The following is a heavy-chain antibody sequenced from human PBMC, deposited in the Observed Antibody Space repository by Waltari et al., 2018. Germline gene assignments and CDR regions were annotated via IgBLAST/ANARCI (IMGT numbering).Heavy chain of an antibody. CDR3: ARDGQAQADY. Sequence: QVQLVQSGAEVKEPGASVKVSCRTSGYSFSTYGIDWVRQAPGQGVQWMGWISAYKGRPDYGRNVRDRVKRTADISTSTVYMELKSLRIDDTAVYYCARDGQAQADYWGQGTPVTVSS. V-gene: IGHV1-18*01. CDR1: GYSFSTYG. CDR2: ISAYKGRP. J-gene: IGHJ4*02.